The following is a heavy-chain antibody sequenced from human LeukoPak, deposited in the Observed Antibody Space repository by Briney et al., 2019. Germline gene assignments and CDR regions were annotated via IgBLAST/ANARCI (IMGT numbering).Heavy chain of an antibody. CDR3: AKEWGVVIATDY. CDR1: GFTFSSYG. J-gene: IGHJ4*02. Sequence: GGSLRLSCAASGFTFSSYGMHWVRQAPGKGLEWVAFIRYDGSNKYYADSVKGRFTISRDNSKDTLYLQMNSLRAEDTAVYYCAKEWGVVIATDYWGQGTLVTVSS. V-gene: IGHV3-30*02. CDR2: IRYDGSNK. D-gene: IGHD2-21*01.